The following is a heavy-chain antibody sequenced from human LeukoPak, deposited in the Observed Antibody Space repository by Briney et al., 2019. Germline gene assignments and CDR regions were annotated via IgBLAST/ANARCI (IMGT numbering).Heavy chain of an antibody. V-gene: IGHV1-69*01. Sequence: SVKVSCKASGGTFSSYAISWVRQAPGQGLEWMGGIIPIFGTANYAQKFQGRVTITADESTSTAYMELSSLRSEDTAVYYCAKERWRAAAAHFDYWGQGTLVTVSS. CDR1: GGTFSSYA. D-gene: IGHD6-13*01. CDR2: IIPIFGTA. J-gene: IGHJ4*02. CDR3: AKERWRAAAAHFDY.